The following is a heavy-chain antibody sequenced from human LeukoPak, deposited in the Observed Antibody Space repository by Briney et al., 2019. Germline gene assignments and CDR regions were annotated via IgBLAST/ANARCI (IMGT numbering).Heavy chain of an antibody. V-gene: IGHV3-66*01. CDR1: GFTVSSNY. Sequence: GGSLRLSCAASGFTVSSNYMSWVRQAPGKGLEWVSVIYSGGSTYYADSVKGRFTISRDNSKNTLYLQMNSLRAEDTAVYYCATSMVRGVIIYYYYGMDVWGQGTTVTVSS. CDR2: IYSGGST. CDR3: ATSMVRGVIIYYYYGMDV. J-gene: IGHJ6*02. D-gene: IGHD3-10*01.